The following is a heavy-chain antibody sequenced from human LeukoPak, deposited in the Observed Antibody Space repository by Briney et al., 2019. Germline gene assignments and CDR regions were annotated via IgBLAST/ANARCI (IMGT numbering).Heavy chain of an antibody. Sequence: GASVKVSCKASGYTFTSYGISWVRQAPGQGLEWMGWINPNSGGTNYAQKFQGRVTMTRDTSISTAYMELSRLRSDDTAVYYCARPKGYFDWLSDYFDYWGQGTLVTVSS. CDR3: ARPKGYFDWLSDYFDY. V-gene: IGHV1-2*02. J-gene: IGHJ4*02. D-gene: IGHD3-9*01. CDR2: INPNSGGT. CDR1: GYTFTSYG.